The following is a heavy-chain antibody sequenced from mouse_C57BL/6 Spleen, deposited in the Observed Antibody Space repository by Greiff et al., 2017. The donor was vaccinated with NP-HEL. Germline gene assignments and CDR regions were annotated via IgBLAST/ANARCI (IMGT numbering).Heavy chain of an antibody. Sequence: EVQGVESGGGLVQPGGSLSLSCAASGFTFTDYYMSWVRQPPGKALEWLGFIRNKANGYTTEYSASVKGRFTISRDNSQSILYLQMNALRAEDSATYYCARSHYGSHFDYWGQGTTLTVSS. CDR1: GFTFTDYY. D-gene: IGHD1-1*01. V-gene: IGHV7-3*01. CDR2: IRNKANGYTT. J-gene: IGHJ2*01. CDR3: ARSHYGSHFDY.